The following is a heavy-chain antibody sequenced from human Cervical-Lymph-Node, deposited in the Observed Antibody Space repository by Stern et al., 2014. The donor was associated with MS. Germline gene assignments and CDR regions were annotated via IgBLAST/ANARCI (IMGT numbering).Heavy chain of an antibody. Sequence: VQLVQSGGGVVQPGRSLRLSCAASGFTFSSYGMHWVRQAPGKGLEWGAVIWDDGSNKYYADSVKGRFTISRDNSKNTLYLQMNSLRAEDTAVYYCARETSPSSSGGYYYGMDVWGQGTTVTVSS. V-gene: IGHV3-33*01. CDR2: IWDDGSNK. CDR3: ARETSPSSSGGYYYGMDV. J-gene: IGHJ6*02. CDR1: GFTFSSYG. D-gene: IGHD6-13*01.